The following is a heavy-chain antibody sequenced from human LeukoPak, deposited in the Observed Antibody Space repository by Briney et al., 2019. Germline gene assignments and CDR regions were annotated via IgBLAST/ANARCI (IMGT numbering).Heavy chain of an antibody. CDR2: INHSGIT. Sequence: PSETLSLPCAFYGASVSGYYWRWIRQPPGKGLEWIGEINHSGITTYNPSLKSRVTISVDTSKKQFSLKLNSVTAADTAVYYCAISHKWLLLDYWGQGTLVTVSS. J-gene: IGHJ4*02. CDR3: AISHKWLLLDY. V-gene: IGHV4-34*01. CDR1: GASVSGYY. D-gene: IGHD2-15*01.